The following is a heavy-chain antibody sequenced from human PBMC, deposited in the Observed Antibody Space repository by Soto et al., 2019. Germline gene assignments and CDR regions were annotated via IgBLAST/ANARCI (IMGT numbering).Heavy chain of an antibody. CDR1: GYTFTGYY. V-gene: IGHV1-2*04. J-gene: IGHJ6*02. Sequence: GAPVKVSCKASGYTFTGYYMHWVRQAPGQGLEWMGWINPNSGGTNYAQKFQGWVTMTRDTSISTAYMELSRLRSDDTAVYYCARAPVMARDHCYGMDVWVQGTTVTVSS. CDR3: ARAPVMARDHCYGMDV. CDR2: INPNSGGT. D-gene: IGHD2-8*01.